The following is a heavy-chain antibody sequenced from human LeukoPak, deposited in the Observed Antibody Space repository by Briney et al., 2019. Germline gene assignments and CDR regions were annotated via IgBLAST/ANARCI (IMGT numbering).Heavy chain of an antibody. V-gene: IGHV4-61*02. CDR2: IYTSGST. J-gene: IGHJ6*03. D-gene: IGHD1-26*01. CDR1: GGSISSGSYY. CDR3: AREEIVGATLYYYYYMDV. Sequence: PSQTLSLTCTVSGGSISSGSYYWSWIRQPAGKGLEWIGRIYTSGSTNYNPSLKSRVTISVDTSKNQFSLKLSSVTAADTAVYYCAREEIVGATLYYYYYMDVWGKGTTVTISS.